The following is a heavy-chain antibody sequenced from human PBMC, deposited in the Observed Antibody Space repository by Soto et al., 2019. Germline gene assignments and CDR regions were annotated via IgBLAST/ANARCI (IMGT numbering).Heavy chain of an antibody. Sequence: QVQLVQSGAEVKKPGSSVKVSCKASGGTFSSYAISWVRQAPGQGLEWLGGIIPIFGTANYAQKFQGRVTITADESTSTAYMELSSLRSEDTAVYYCARPATGWVKTYYYYGMDVWGPGTTVTVSS. CDR2: IIPIFGTA. D-gene: IGHD1-26*01. V-gene: IGHV1-69*01. CDR1: GGTFSSYA. J-gene: IGHJ6*02. CDR3: ARPATGWVKTYYYYGMDV.